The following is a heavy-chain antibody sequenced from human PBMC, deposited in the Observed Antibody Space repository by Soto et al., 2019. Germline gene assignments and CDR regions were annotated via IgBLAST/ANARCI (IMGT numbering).Heavy chain of an antibody. CDR3: AHLMITYGGVIADDACDV. CDR2: IYWDNDK. Sequence: QITLKESGPPLVDPTQTLTLTCTFSGFSLTTRQVGVGWIRQPPGQALEWLAVIYWDNDKRYSPSLERRLTITKDTSKTQVVLTMTNMDPMDTATYYCAHLMITYGGVIADDACDVWGQGTMVTVSS. D-gene: IGHD3-16*02. CDR1: GFSLTTRQVG. V-gene: IGHV2-5*02. J-gene: IGHJ3*01.